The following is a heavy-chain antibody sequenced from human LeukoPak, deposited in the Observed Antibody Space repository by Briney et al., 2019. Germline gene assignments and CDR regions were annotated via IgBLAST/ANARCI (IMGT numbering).Heavy chain of an antibody. Sequence: ASVKVSCKASGYTFTGYYMHWVRQAPGQGLEWMGRINPNSGGTNYAQKFLGRVTMTRDTSISTAYMELNRVRSDDTAVYYCARLPVIAVGGTPEVAFDIWGQGTMVTVSS. V-gene: IGHV1-2*06. CDR2: INPNSGGT. CDR3: ARLPVIAVGGTPEVAFDI. D-gene: IGHD6-19*01. J-gene: IGHJ3*02. CDR1: GYTFTGYY.